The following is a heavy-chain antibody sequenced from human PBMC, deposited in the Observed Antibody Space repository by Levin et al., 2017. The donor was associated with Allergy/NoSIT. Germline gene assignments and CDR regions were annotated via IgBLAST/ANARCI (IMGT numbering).Heavy chain of an antibody. Sequence: GGSLRLSCAASGFTFSSYGMHWVRQAPGKGLEWVAVISYDGSNKYYADSVKGRFTISRDNSKNTLYLQMNSLRAEDTAVYYCAKDLIFRFLVVPAATCMDVWGQGTTVTVSS. CDR2: ISYDGSNK. CDR1: GFTFSSYG. V-gene: IGHV3-30*18. J-gene: IGHJ6*02. CDR3: AKDLIFRFLVVPAATCMDV. D-gene: IGHD2-2*01.